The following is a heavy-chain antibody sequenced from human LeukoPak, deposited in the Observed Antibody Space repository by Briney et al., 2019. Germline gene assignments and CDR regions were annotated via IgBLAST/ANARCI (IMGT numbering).Heavy chain of an antibody. CDR2: ISLNGETT. V-gene: IGHV3-23*01. D-gene: IGHD6-19*01. J-gene: IGHJ4*02. Sequence: PGGSLGLSCAVSGFSVSSFGMSWVRQAPGKGLEWISAISLNGETTWYADSVKGRFTISRDNSKNTLYLQLTSLRAEDTAVYYCAQGFSSGWYPYWGQGSLVSVSS. CDR1: GFSVSSFG. CDR3: AQGFSSGWYPY.